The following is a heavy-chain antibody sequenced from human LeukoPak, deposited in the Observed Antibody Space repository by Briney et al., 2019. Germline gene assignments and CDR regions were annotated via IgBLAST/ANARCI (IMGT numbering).Heavy chain of an antibody. D-gene: IGHD3-3*01. V-gene: IGHV1-18*01. CDR2: ISAYNAYT. Sequence: ASVKVSCKASGYTFTSYGISWVRQAPGQGLEWVGWISAYNAYTNYTQKLQGRVTMTTDTSTSTAYMELRSLRSDDTAVYYCARVFYDFWSGYYGVPWFDPWGQGTLVTVSS. J-gene: IGHJ5*02. CDR3: ARVFYDFWSGYYGVPWFDP. CDR1: GYTFTSYG.